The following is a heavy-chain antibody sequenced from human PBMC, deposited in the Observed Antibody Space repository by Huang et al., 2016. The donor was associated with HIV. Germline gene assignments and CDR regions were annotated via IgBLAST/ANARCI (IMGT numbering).Heavy chain of an antibody. Sequence: QVQLVQSGAEVRKPGSSVKVSCRASGGSFNNFGINWVRQAPGQGLEWMGGIIPRFGTRNDAQRFEDRVTITADETTGVVHLEVTSLRSDDTAVYFCAKRGGAWGSPYAFDLWGPGTMVTVSS. CDR2: IIPRFGTR. V-gene: IGHV1-69*13. J-gene: IGHJ3*01. D-gene: IGHD3-16*01. CDR3: AKRGGAWGSPYAFDL. CDR1: GGSFNNFG.